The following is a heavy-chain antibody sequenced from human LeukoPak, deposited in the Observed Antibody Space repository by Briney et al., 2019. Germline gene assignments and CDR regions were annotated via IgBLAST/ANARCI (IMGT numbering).Heavy chain of an antibody. Sequence: SETLSLTCTVSGGSISSSSYYWGWIRQPPGKGLEWIGSTYYSGSTYYNPSLKSRVTISVDTSKNQFSLKLSSVTAADTAVYYCARDRHYDSSGHSVYDAFDIWGQGTMVTVSS. CDR2: TYYSGST. CDR1: GGSISSSSYY. V-gene: IGHV4-39*07. J-gene: IGHJ3*02. CDR3: ARDRHYDSSGHSVYDAFDI. D-gene: IGHD3-22*01.